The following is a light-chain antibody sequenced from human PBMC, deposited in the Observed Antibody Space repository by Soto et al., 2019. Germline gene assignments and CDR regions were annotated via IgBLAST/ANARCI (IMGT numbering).Light chain of an antibody. J-gene: IGLJ2*01. Sequence: QSVLTQPPSVSAAPGQKVTISCSGTSSNIGSNYVSWYQHLPGTAPKLLIYDNNKRSSGIPDRFSGSQSGTSATLDITGLQTGDEADYYCGTWDSGLSAVFGGGTKVPVL. CDR3: GTWDSGLSAV. CDR1: SSNIGSNY. CDR2: DNN. V-gene: IGLV1-51*01.